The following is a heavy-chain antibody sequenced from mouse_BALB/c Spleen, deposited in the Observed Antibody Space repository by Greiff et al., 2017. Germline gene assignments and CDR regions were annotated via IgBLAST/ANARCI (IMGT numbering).Heavy chain of an antibody. CDR2: IDPANGNT. CDR1: GFNITDTY. Sequence: VQLQQSGAELVKPGASVKLSCTASGFNITDTYMHWVKQRPEQGLEWIGRIDPANGNTKYDPKFQGKATITADTSSNTAYLQLSSLTSEDTAVYYGARISYYGDYGAMDDWGQGTSVTVSS. CDR3: ARISYYGDYGAMDD. J-gene: IGHJ4*01. D-gene: IGHD2-13*01. V-gene: IGHV14-3*02.